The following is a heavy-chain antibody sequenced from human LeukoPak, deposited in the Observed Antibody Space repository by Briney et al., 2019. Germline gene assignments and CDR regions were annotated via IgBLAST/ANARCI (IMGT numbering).Heavy chain of an antibody. D-gene: IGHD5-24*01. J-gene: IGHJ4*02. Sequence: GRSLRLSCAASGFTFSSYAMHWVRQAPGKGLEWVAVISYDGSNKYYADSVKGRFTISRDNSKNTLYLQMNSLRAEDTAAYYCARNQLDGYNHMAPHDYWGQGTLVTVSS. V-gene: IGHV3-30-3*01. CDR2: ISYDGSNK. CDR3: ARNQLDGYNHMAPHDY. CDR1: GFTFSSYA.